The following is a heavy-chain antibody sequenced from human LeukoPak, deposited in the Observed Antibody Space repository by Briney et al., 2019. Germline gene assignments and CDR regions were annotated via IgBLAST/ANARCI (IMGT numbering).Heavy chain of an antibody. V-gene: IGHV3-30-3*01. J-gene: IGHJ1*01. CDR1: GFIFSGHV. CDR2: ISYDGSNK. D-gene: IGHD6-19*01. CDR3: ARDAVPKGGSGWYRFQH. Sequence: GGSLRLSCAASGFIFSGHVMHWVRQAPGKGLEWVAVISYDGSNKYYADSVKGRFTISRDNSKNTLYLQMNSLRAEDTAVYYCARDAVPKGGSGWYRFQHWGQGTLVTVSS.